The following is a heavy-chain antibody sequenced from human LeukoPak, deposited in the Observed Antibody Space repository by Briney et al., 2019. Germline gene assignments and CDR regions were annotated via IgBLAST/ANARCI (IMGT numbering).Heavy chain of an antibody. V-gene: IGHV4-59*01. CDR3: ARDSLGVVLEDDAFGI. CDR1: GGSISSYY. CDR2: IYYSGST. D-gene: IGHD2-15*01. J-gene: IGHJ3*02. Sequence: PSETLSLTCTVSGGSISSYYWSWIRQPPGKGLEWIGYIYYSGSTNYNPSLKSPVTISVDTSKNQFSLKLSSVTAADTAVYYCARDSLGVVLEDDAFGIWGQGTMVTVSS.